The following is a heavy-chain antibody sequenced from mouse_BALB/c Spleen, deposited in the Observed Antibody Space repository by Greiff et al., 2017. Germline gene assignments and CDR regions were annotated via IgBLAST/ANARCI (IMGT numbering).Heavy chain of an antibody. Sequence: VQLKESGPGLVKPSQSLSLTCSVTGYSITSGYYWNWIRQFPGNKLEWMGYISYDGSNNYNPSLKNRISITRDTSKNQFFLKLNSVTTEDTATYYCASMITVAYWGQGTLVTVSA. CDR1: GYSITSGYY. J-gene: IGHJ3*01. CDR3: ASMITVAY. V-gene: IGHV3-6*02. D-gene: IGHD2-4*01. CDR2: ISYDGSN.